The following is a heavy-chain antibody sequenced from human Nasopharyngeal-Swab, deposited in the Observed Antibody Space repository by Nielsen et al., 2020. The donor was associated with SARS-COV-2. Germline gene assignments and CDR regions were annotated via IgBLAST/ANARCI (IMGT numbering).Heavy chain of an antibody. CDR2: ISSSSSYI. CDR1: GFTFSSYS. J-gene: IGHJ4*02. D-gene: IGHD1-26*01. V-gene: IGHV3-21*01. CDR3: ARDGDYSGWELTYY. Sequence: GESLKISCAASGFTFSSYSMNWVRQAPGKGLEWVSSISSSSSYIYYADSVKGRFTIPRDNAKNSLYLQMNSLRAEDTAVYYCARDGDYSGWELTYYWGQGTLVTVSS.